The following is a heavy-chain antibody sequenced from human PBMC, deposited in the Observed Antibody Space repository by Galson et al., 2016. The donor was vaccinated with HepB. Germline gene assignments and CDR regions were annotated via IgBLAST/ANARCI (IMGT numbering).Heavy chain of an antibody. Sequence: QSGAEVKKPGEPLEISCKGSGYIFSNYWIVWVRQVAGKGLEWMGIIYPGDSDIRYSPSFQGLVTISADKSIDTAYLRCSSLKASDTAMYYCARALNYYYHMDVWGNGTTVTVSS. CDR2: IYPGDSDI. CDR3: ARALNYYYHMDV. J-gene: IGHJ6*03. V-gene: IGHV5-51*01. CDR1: GYIFSNYW.